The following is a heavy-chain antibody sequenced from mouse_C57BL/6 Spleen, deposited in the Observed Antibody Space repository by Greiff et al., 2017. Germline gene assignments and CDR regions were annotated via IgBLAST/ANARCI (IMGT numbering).Heavy chain of an antibody. CDR1: GFTFSDYG. Sequence: EVKLVESGGGLVKPGGSLKLSCAASGFTFSDYGMHWVRQAPEKGLEWVAYMSSGSSTIYYADTVKGRFTISRDNAKNTLFLQMTSLRSEDTAMYYCARDGSSYQFAYWGQGTLVTVSA. D-gene: IGHD1-1*01. V-gene: IGHV5-17*01. CDR2: MSSGSSTI. J-gene: IGHJ3*01. CDR3: ARDGSSYQFAY.